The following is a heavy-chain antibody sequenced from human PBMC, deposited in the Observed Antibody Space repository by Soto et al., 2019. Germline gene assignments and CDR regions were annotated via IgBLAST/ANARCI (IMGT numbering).Heavy chain of an antibody. V-gene: IGHV4-34*01. CDR3: ARGVATIRD. J-gene: IGHJ4*02. D-gene: IGHD5-12*01. CDR2: INISGIT. CDR1: GGSFVDYT. Sequence: SETLSLTCTVNGGSFVDYTWSWIRQPPGKRLEWVGEINISGITNYNPSLKSRVTISVDTSKNEFSLKLTSVTAADAAVYFCARGVATIRDWGQGTLVTVSS.